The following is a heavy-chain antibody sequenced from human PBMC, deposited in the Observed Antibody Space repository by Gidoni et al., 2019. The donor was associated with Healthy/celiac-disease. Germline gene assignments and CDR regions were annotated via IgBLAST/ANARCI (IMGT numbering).Heavy chain of an antibody. CDR2: IYYSGST. J-gene: IGHJ2*01. CDR3: ARRPAYDILTGYLYWYFDL. V-gene: IGHV4-39*01. Sequence: QLQLQESGPGLVKPSETLSLTCTVSGGSISSSSYYWGWIRQPPGKGLEWIGSIYYSGSTYYNPSLKSRVTISVDTSKNQFSLKLSSVTAADTAVYYCARRPAYDILTGYLYWYFDLWGRGTLVTVSS. D-gene: IGHD3-9*01. CDR1: GGSISSSSYY.